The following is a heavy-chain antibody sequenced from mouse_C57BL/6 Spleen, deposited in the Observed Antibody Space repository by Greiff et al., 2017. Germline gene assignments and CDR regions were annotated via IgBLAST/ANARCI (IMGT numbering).Heavy chain of an antibody. V-gene: IGHV1-69*01. J-gene: IGHJ2*01. Sequence: QVQLQQPGAELVMPGASVKLSCKASGYTFTSYWMHWVKQRPGQGLEWIGEIDPSDSYTNYNQKFKGKSTFTVDKSSSTAYMQLSSLTSEDSAVYYCARSGNSYFDYWGQGTTLTVSS. D-gene: IGHD2-1*01. CDR3: ARSGNSYFDY. CDR1: GYTFTSYW. CDR2: IDPSDSYT.